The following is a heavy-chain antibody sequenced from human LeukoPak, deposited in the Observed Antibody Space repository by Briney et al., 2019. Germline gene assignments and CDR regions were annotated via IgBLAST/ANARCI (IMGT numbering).Heavy chain of an antibody. J-gene: IGHJ6*02. Sequence: GSLRLSCAASGFTFSSYAMHWVRQAPGKGLEWVSSISSSSSYIYYADSVKGRFTISRDNAKNSLYLQMNSLRAEDTAVYYCARSLDIVVVPAAIPHYYYYGMDVWGQATTVTVSS. CDR3: ARSLDIVVVPAAIPHYYYYGMDV. CDR1: GFTFSSYA. V-gene: IGHV3-21*01. D-gene: IGHD2-2*03. CDR2: ISSSSSYI.